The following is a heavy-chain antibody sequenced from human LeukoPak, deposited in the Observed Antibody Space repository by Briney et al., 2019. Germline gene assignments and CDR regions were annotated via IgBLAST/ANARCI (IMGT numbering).Heavy chain of an antibody. Sequence: SVTVSCTASGGTFSSYAISWVRQAPGQGLEWMGGIIPIFGTANYAQKLQGGVTITTDESKNTFSLKLNSLRAEDTACYYRSRVQELVRGANWFDPWGQGNLGTVSS. CDR1: GGTFSSYA. CDR2: IIPIFGTA. J-gene: IGHJ5*02. V-gene: IGHV1-69*05. D-gene: IGHD6-13*01. CDR3: SRVQELVRGANWFDP.